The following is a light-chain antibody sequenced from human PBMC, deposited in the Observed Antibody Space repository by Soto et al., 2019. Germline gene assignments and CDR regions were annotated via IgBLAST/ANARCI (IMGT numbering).Light chain of an antibody. J-gene: IGKJ1*01. V-gene: IGKV3-20*01. Sequence: EIVLTQSPGTLYLSPGERATLSCRASQSVSSTYLAWYQQKPGQAPRLLIFGASNRATGIPNRFSGSGSGTDLAVTISTLEAEDFAQYYCQHYGSSPPCMFGQGTKVEV. CDR3: QHYGSSPPCM. CDR1: QSVSSTY. CDR2: GAS.